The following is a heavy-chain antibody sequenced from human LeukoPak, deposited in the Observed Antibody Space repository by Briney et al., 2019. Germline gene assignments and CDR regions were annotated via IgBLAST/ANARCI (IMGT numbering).Heavy chain of an antibody. CDR3: ARGGDY. Sequence: PGGSLRLSCAASGFTFSSCAMHWVRQAPGKGLEWVAVISYDGSNKYYADSVKGRFTISRDNSKNTLYLQMNSLRAEDTAVYYCARGGDYWGQGTLVTVSS. CDR2: ISYDGSNK. CDR1: GFTFSSCA. V-gene: IGHV3-30-3*01. J-gene: IGHJ4*02.